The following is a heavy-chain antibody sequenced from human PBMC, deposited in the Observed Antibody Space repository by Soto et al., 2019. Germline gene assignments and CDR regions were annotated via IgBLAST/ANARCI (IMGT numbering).Heavy chain of an antibody. V-gene: IGHV4-34*01. CDR3: ATRITVFGLLIPPFDP. D-gene: IGHD3-3*01. Sequence: XVTLSLTCAVYGGSVNGYYWNWMRQPPGKGLEWIGEINHTGGTHYNPSLKSRVTMSVDTSKNQFSLRLSSVTAADTAIYYCATRITVFGLLIPPFDPWGQGTQVTVSS. CDR1: GGSVNGYY. CDR2: INHTGGT. J-gene: IGHJ5*02.